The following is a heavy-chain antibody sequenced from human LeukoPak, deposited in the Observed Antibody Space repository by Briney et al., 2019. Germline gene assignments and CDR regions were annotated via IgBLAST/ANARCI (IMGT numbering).Heavy chain of an antibody. J-gene: IGHJ4*02. D-gene: IGHD3-10*01. CDR1: GGSISSSSYY. V-gene: IGHV4-39*01. Sequence: PSETLSLTCTVSGGSISSSSYYWGWIRQPPGKGLEWIGSIYYSGSTYYNPSLKSRVTISVDTSKNQFSLKLSSVTAADTAVYYCARLNPRLYPFGELSPFDYWGQGTLVTVSS. CDR3: ARLNPRLYPFGELSPFDY. CDR2: IYYSGST.